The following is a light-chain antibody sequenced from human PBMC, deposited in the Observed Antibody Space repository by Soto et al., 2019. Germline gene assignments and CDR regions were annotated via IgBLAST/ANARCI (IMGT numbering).Light chain of an antibody. CDR2: AAS. V-gene: IGKV3-20*01. J-gene: IGKJ1*01. Sequence: DIVLTQSPGTLSLSPGERATLSCMASQTVDSNFLAWYQQKPGQAPRLLIYAASTRATGIPDRFGGSGSGTDFTLTIGRLDPEDFAVYYCLKYGSSPGWTFGPGTKVEIK. CDR3: LKYGSSPGWT. CDR1: QTVDSNF.